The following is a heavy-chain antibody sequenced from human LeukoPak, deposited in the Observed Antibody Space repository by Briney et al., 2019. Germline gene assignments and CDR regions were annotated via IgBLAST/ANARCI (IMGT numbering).Heavy chain of an antibody. CDR1: GFTFSTYA. CDR3: ARGGRVYYDSSGYRDYFEY. V-gene: IGHV3-30-3*01. Sequence: GGFLRLSCAASGFTFSTYAMHWVRQAPGKGLEWVAVISYDGSNKYYADSVKGRFTISRDNSKNTLYLQMNSLRAEDTAVFYCARGGRVYYDSSGYRDYFEYWGPGTLVTVSS. D-gene: IGHD3-22*01. CDR2: ISYDGSNK. J-gene: IGHJ4*02.